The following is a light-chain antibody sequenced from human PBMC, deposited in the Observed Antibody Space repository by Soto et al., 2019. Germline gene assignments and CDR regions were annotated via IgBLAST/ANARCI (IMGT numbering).Light chain of an antibody. J-gene: IGKJ1*01. CDR2: GAS. CDR3: QQYNNWPRT. Sequence: EIVMTQSPGTLSVSPGERATLSCRASQSVSSKLAWFQQKPGQAPRLLIYGASTRATGIPARFSGSGSGTEFTLTISSLQSEDFAVYYCQQYNNWPRTVGQGTKVDIX. CDR1: QSVSSK. V-gene: IGKV3-15*01.